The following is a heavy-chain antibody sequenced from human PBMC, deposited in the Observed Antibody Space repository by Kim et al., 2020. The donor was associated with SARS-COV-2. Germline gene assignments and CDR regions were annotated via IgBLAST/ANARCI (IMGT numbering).Heavy chain of an antibody. CDR3: AKEGQMYYFDY. Sequence: TYYADSVKGRFTISRDNSKNALYLQMNSLRAEDTAVYYCAKEGQMYYFDYWGQGTLVTVSS. J-gene: IGHJ4*02. CDR2: T. V-gene: IGHV3-23*01.